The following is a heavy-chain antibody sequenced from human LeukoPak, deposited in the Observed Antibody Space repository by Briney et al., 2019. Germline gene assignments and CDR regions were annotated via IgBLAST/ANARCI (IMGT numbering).Heavy chain of an antibody. V-gene: IGHV1-8*03. CDR3: ARGAHVRMYDSNHNCFDP. D-gene: IGHD3-22*01. J-gene: IGHJ5*02. Sequence: ASVKVSCKASGYTFTSYDINWVRQATGQGLEWMGWMNPNSGNTGYAQKFQGRVTITRNTSISTVYMELSSLRSEDTAVYYCARGAHVRMYDSNHNCFDPWGQGTLVTVSS. CDR2: MNPNSGNT. CDR1: GYTFTSYD.